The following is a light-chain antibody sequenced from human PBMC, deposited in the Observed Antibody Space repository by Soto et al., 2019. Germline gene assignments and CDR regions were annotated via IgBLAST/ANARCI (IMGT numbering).Light chain of an antibody. J-gene: IGLJ1*01. CDR3: ATWDDSLNGYV. CDR2: GNN. V-gene: IGLV1-44*01. CDR1: NSNIGSNT. Sequence: QSVLTNPPSASGTPGQRGTISGSGSNSNIGSNTVHWYQHLPGTALKLLIYGNNQRPSGVPDRFSGSTSGTSASLAISGLRSEDESDYYCATWDDSLNGYVLGTGTKVTVL.